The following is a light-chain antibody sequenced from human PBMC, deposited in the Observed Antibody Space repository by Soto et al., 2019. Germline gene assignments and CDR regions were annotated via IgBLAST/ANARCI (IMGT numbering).Light chain of an antibody. CDR1: QSISSW. CDR2: EAS. V-gene: IGKV1-5*01. J-gene: IGKJ4*01. Sequence: DIQMTQSPSTLSASVGERVTITCRASQSISSWLAWYQQKPGKAPKLLIHEASRLESGVPSRFSGSESGTEFTLTISGLHAEDSATYYCQQYTNFPLTFGGGTKVEIK. CDR3: QQYTNFPLT.